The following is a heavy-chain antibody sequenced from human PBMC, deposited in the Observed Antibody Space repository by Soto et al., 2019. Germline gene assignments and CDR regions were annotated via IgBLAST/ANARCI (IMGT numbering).Heavy chain of an antibody. Sequence: PGGSLRLSCAASGFTFSSYGMHWVRQAPGKGLEWVAVIWYDGSNKYYADSVKGRFTISRDNSKNTLYLQMNSLRAEDTAVYYCAGHIYCSGGSCNVLDDAFDIWGQGTMVTVSS. CDR3: AGHIYCSGGSCNVLDDAFDI. D-gene: IGHD2-15*01. V-gene: IGHV3-33*01. J-gene: IGHJ3*02. CDR1: GFTFSSYG. CDR2: IWYDGSNK.